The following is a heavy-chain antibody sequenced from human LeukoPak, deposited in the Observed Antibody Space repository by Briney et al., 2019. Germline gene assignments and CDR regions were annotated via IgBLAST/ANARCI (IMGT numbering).Heavy chain of an antibody. V-gene: IGHV1-2*02. D-gene: IGHD2-2*01. CDR3: ARVFCSSTSCKLYYFDY. Sequence: ASVKVSCKASGYTFSDYYMHWVRQAPGQGLEWMGWINPNSGGTNYAQKFQGRVTMTRDTSISTAYMELSRLRSDDTAVYYCARVFCSSTSCKLYYFDYWGQGTLVTVSS. CDR2: INPNSGGT. J-gene: IGHJ4*02. CDR1: GYTFSDYY.